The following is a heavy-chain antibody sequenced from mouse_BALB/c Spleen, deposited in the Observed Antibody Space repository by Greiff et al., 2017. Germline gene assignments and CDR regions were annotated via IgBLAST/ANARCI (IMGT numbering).Heavy chain of an antibody. D-gene: IGHD2-14*01. V-gene: IGHV5-4*02. CDR1: GFTFSDYY. CDR3: ARDGGEVRGSYWYFDV. CDR2: ISDGGSYT. Sequence: EVQLKESGGGLVKPGGSLKLSCAASGFTFSDYYMYWVRQTPEKRLEWVATISDGGSYTYYPDSVKGRFTISRDNAKNNLYLQMSSLKSEDTAMYYCARDGGEVRGSYWYFDVWGAGTTVTVSS. J-gene: IGHJ1*01.